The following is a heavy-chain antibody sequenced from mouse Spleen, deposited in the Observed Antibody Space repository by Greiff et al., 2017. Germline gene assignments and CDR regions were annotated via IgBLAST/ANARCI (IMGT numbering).Heavy chain of an antibody. D-gene: IGHD1-1*02. CDR3: ARWGWAYYFDY. CDR2: INPNNGGT. V-gene: IGHV1-26*01. Sequence: EVQLQQSGPELVKPGASVKISCKASGYTFTDYYMNWVKQSHGKSLEWIGDINPNNGGTSYNQKFKGKATLTVDKSSSTAYMQLSSLTSEDSAVYYCARWGWAYYFDYWGQGTTLTVSS. J-gene: IGHJ2*01. CDR1: GYTFTDYY.